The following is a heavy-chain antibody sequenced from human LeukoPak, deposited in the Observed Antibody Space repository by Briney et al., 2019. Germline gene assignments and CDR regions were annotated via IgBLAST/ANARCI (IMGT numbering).Heavy chain of an antibody. J-gene: IGHJ3*02. Sequence: ASVKVSCKASGYTFTGYYMHWVRQAPGQGLEWMGWINPNSGGTNYAQKFQGRVTMTRDTSISTAYMELSRLRSDDTAVYYCARKYSYGTYDAFDIWGQGTMVTVSP. D-gene: IGHD5-18*01. V-gene: IGHV1-2*02. CDR1: GYTFTGYY. CDR2: INPNSGGT. CDR3: ARKYSYGTYDAFDI.